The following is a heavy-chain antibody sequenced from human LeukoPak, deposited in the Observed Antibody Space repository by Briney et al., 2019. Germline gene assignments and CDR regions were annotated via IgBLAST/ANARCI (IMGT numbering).Heavy chain of an antibody. Sequence: SETLSLTCTVSGGSISSGSYYWSWIRQPAGKGLEWIGRIYTSGSTNYNPSLKSRVTMSVDTSKNQFSLKLSSVTAADTAVYYCARLHSSGYYYHYYMDVWGKGTTVTISS. CDR1: GGSISSGSYY. J-gene: IGHJ6*03. CDR2: IYTSGST. V-gene: IGHV4-61*02. CDR3: ARLHSSGYYYHYYMDV. D-gene: IGHD3-22*01.